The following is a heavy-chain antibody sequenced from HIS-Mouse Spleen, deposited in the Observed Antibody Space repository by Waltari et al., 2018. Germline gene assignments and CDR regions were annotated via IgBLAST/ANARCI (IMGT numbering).Heavy chain of an antibody. V-gene: IGHV4-39*07. CDR2: IYYSGST. D-gene: IGHD6-13*01. Sequence: QLRLQESGPGLVKPSETLSLTCTVSGGSISSSSYYWGWIRQPPGKGLEWIGSIYYSGSTSSNPSLKSRVTISVDTSKNQFSLKLSSVTAADTAVYYCAREIPYSSSWYDWYFDLWGRGTLVTVSS. CDR1: GGSISSSSYY. J-gene: IGHJ2*01. CDR3: AREIPYSSSWYDWYFDL.